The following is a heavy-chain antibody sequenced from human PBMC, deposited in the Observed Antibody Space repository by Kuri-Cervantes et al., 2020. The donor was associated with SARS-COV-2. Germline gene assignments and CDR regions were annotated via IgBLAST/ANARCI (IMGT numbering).Heavy chain of an antibody. CDR3: TIVVPAADFDY. CDR1: GYTFTSYY. D-gene: IGHD2-2*01. Sequence: GESLKISCKASGYTFTSYYMHWVRQAPGQGLEWMGIINPSGGSTSYAQKFQGRVTMTRDTSTSTVYMELSSLRSEDTAVYYCTIVVPAADFDYWGQGTLVTVSS. J-gene: IGHJ4*02. V-gene: IGHV1-46*01. CDR2: INPSGGST.